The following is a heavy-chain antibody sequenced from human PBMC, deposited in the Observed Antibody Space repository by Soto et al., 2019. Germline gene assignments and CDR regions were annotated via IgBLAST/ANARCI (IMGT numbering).Heavy chain of an antibody. Sequence: ASVKVSCKASGGTFGSDAITWVRQAPGQGLEWVGRIIPIFGTTNYAQNLQGRVTISADKPTLTSYMELHSLTSDDTALYYCARDRTDSGYYTNWLDPWGQGTQVTVSS. CDR2: IIPIFGTT. CDR3: ARDRTDSGYYTNWLDP. D-gene: IGHD3-22*01. J-gene: IGHJ5*02. CDR1: GGTFGSDA. V-gene: IGHV1-69*06.